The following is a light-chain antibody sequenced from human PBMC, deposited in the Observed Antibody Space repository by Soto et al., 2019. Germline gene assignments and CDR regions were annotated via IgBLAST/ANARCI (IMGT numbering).Light chain of an antibody. CDR1: QAISTG. V-gene: IGKV1-5*03. J-gene: IGKJ1*01. CDR2: NAS. Sequence: DIQLTQSRFTLSASVGERVSLTCRASQAISTGLGWYQQKPGKAPKLLIYNASNLQSGVPSRFSGSGSGTEFTFTISSLQPEDFATYYCQQYDSQLCTFGEGTKVDIK. CDR3: QQYDSQLCT.